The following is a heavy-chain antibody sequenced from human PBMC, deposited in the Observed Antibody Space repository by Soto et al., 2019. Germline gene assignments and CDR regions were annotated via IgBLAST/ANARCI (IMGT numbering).Heavy chain of an antibody. V-gene: IGHV1-8*01. CDR1: GYTFTSYD. CDR2: MNPNSGNT. J-gene: IGHJ6*03. D-gene: IGHD6-13*01. CDR3: ARGRTAAPSYYYYYMDV. Sequence: GASVKVSCKASGYTFTSYDINWVRQATGQGLEWMGWMNPNSGNTGYAQKFQGRVTMTRNTSISTAYMELSSLRSEDTAVYYCARGRTAAPSYYYYYMDVWGKGTTVTVSS.